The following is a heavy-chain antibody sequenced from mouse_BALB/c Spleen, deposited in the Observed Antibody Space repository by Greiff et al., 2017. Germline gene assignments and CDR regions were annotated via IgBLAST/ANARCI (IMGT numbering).Heavy chain of an antibody. Sequence: EVQLVESGGGLVQPGGSLKLSCAASGFTFSSYTMSWVRQTPEKRLEWVAYISNGGGSTYYPDTVKGRFTISRDNAKNTLYLQMSSLKSEDTAMYYYARHEGVTTGNYFDDWGRDATLTVSS. CDR1: GFTFSSYT. J-gene: IGHJ2*01. D-gene: IGHD2-2*01. V-gene: IGHV5-12-2*01. CDR3: ARHEGVTTGNYFDD. CDR2: ISNGGGST.